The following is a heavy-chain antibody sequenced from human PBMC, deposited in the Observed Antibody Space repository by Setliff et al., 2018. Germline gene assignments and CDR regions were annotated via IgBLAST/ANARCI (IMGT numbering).Heavy chain of an antibody. CDR1: GGSISSSSYY. CDR2: INHSEST. D-gene: IGHD4-17*01. V-gene: IGHV4-39*01. J-gene: IGHJ4*02. CDR3: AADYGDRDSFDY. Sequence: SETLSLTCTVSGGSISSSSYYWGWIRQPPGKGLEWIGEINHSESTNYNPALKSRVTISIDTSRNQFSLKLNSVTAADTAVYYCAADYGDRDSFDYWGQGTLVTVSS.